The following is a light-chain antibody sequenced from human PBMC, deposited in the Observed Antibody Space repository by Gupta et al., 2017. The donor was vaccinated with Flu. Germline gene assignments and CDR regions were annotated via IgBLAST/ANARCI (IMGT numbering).Light chain of an antibody. Sequence: YPGKTAKSTCSGDKLGNKYCSQNQQKPVQYPGMVMYKDNKGSAGGPGRFSGLNTGNPATLTISGTQDGDEADYYWQAEHNDSALFGGGTKLTVL. V-gene: IGLV3-1*01. CDR2: KDN. J-gene: IGLJ2*01. CDR1: KLGNKY. CDR3: QAEHNDSAL.